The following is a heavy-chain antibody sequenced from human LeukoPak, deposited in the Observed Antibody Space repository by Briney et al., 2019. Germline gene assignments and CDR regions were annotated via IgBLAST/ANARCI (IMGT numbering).Heavy chain of an antibody. D-gene: IGHD6-13*01. Sequence: PSETLSLTCAVYGGSFSGYYWNWIRQPPGKGLEWIGEINHSGSTNYNPSLKSRVTMSVDTSKNQFSLKLSSVTAADTAVYYCARGSQAAAVAANWFDPWGQGTLVTVSS. V-gene: IGHV4-34*01. CDR2: INHSGST. CDR3: ARGSQAAAVAANWFDP. CDR1: GGSFSGYY. J-gene: IGHJ5*02.